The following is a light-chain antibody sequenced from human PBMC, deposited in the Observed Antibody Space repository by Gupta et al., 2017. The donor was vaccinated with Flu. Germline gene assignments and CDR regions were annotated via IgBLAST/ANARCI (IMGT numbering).Light chain of an antibody. CDR2: AND. CDR1: SSNIGVRHD. J-gene: IGLJ3*02. V-gene: IGLV1-40*01. CDR3: QSFDNDRGGFWI. Sequence: TISCPGSSSNIGVRHDCHCDPQLTGTAPNLNLFANDKRPSGVPARCSASKSGTSASLAITGLQAEEEAAYYCQSFDNDRGGFWIFGGGTKLTVL.